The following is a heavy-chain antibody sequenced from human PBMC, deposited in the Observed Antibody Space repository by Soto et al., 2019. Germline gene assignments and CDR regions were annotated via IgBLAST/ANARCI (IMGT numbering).Heavy chain of an antibody. D-gene: IGHD2-15*01. V-gene: IGHV4-30-4*01. CDR3: ARGRYCLTGRCFPNWFDA. CDR1: GDPISTVDYF. CDR2: IYKSTTK. J-gene: IGHJ5*02. Sequence: QVHLLESGPGLVKPSQTLSLTCAVSGDPISTVDYFWAWIRQPPGQALEYIGYIYKSTTKNYNPSFGSRVATSLDTAKSPFSLNVTSVTASDTAVYFCARGRYCLTGRCFPNWFDAWGQGTLVTGSS.